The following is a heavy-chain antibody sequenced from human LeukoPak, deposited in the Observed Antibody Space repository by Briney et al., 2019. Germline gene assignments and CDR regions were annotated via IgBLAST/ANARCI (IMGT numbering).Heavy chain of an antibody. V-gene: IGHV4-34*01. Sequence: SETLSLTCAVYGGSFSGYYWSWIRQPPGKGLEWIGEINRSGSTNYNPSLKSRVTISVDTSKNQFSLKLSSVTAADTAVYYCARCLWSGYYYIRNYYYYMDVWGKGSTVTVSS. J-gene: IGHJ6*03. D-gene: IGHD3-22*01. CDR1: GGSFSGYY. CDR2: INRSGST. CDR3: ARCLWSGYYYIRNYYYYMDV.